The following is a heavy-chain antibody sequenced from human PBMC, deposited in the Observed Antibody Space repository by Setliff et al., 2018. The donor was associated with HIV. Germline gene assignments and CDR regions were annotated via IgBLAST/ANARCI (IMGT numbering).Heavy chain of an antibody. J-gene: IGHJ6*02. Sequence: GGSLRLSCAASGFTFSHYSMNWVRQAPGKGLEWVSSISPSHDYIYYADSVKGRFTISRDNAKNSLYLQMNNLRGEDTAVYYCAKVPTIFGQLKYYYGMDVWGQGTTVTVSS. D-gene: IGHD3-3*01. CDR2: ISPSHDYI. CDR1: GFTFSHYS. V-gene: IGHV3-21*01. CDR3: AKVPTIFGQLKYYYGMDV.